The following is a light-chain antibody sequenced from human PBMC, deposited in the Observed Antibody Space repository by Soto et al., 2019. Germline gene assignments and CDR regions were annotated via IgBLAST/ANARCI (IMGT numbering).Light chain of an antibody. CDR3: SSYTSSSTRV. CDR2: DVS. J-gene: IGLJ2*01. Sequence: QSALTQPASVCGSPGQSITISCTGTSSDVGGYNYVSWYQQHPGKAPKLMIYDVSNRPSGVSNRFSGSKSGNTASLTISGLQAEDEADYYCSSYTSSSTRVFGGGTQLTVL. V-gene: IGLV2-14*01. CDR1: SSDVGGYNY.